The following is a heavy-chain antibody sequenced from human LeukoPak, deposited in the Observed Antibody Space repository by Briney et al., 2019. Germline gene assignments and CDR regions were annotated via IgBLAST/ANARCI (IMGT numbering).Heavy chain of an antibody. J-gene: IGHJ6*03. CDR3: ARHGHDYYGSGSGNLYYYYYYMDV. CDR1: GYSFTSYW. CDR2: IYPGDSDT. D-gene: IGHD3-10*01. V-gene: IGHV5-51*01. Sequence: GESLKISCKGSGYSFTSYWIGWVRQMPGKGLEWMGIIYPGDSDTRYSPSFQGQVIISADKSISTAYLQWSSLKASDTAMYYCARHGHDYYGSGSGNLYYYYYYMDVWGKGTTVTVSS.